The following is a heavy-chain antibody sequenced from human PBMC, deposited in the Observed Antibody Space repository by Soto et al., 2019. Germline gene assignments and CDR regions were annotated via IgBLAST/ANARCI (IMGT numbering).Heavy chain of an antibody. V-gene: IGHV3-23*01. CDR1: GSTLSSYA. CDR3: AKDSADCRGAACYSYFSFSGIDF. D-gene: IGHD2-15*01. CDR2: ISGSGVST. J-gene: IGHJ6*02. Sequence: EVQLLESGGGLVQPGESLRLSCAASGSTLSSYAMSWVRQVPGKGLEWVSSISGSGVSTYYADSVKGRFTISRHNCKDTLYLQMNGLRAEDTAVYYCAKDSADCRGAACYSYFSFSGIDFWGQGTTVTVSS.